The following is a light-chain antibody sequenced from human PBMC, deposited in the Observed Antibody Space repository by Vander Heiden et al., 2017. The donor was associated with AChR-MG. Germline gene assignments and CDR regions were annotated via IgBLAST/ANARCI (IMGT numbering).Light chain of an antibody. Sequence: SYELTHPSSVSVSPGQTARIACSVYVHAKKYARWFQQKPGQAPVVGIYKDSERPSGIPERFSGSSSGTTGTLTITGAQVEDEADDYCYSAADNNLGGCGTGTKL. CDR1: VHAKKY. CDR2: KDS. CDR3: YSAADNNLGG. V-gene: IGLV3-27*01. J-gene: IGLJ3*02.